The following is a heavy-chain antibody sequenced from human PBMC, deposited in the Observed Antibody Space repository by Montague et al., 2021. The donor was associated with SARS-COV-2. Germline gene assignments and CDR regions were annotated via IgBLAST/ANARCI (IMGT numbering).Heavy chain of an antibody. V-gene: IGHV4-34*01. CDR1: GGSFSGYY. CDR2: INQSGST. CDR3: ARVAGGYYHDSSAYFDY. D-gene: IGHD3-22*01. Sequence: SETLSLTCAVYGGSFSGYYWCWIRNPPGQGLEWVGKINQSGSTNYNPSLKSRVTLSVDTSKKQFSLKLSSLTAADTAVYYCARVAGGYYHDSSAYFDYWGQGYLGTVSS. J-gene: IGHJ4*02.